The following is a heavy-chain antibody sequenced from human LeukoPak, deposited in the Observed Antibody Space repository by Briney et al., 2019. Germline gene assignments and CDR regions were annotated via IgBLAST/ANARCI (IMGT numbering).Heavy chain of an antibody. Sequence: PGASVTVSCKASGYNFITYAIHWVRQAPGQGLEWMGYINVGNGDTKYSQKFQGRVTFTRDTSASIAYMELSSLTSEGTAIYYCARKNYGDRHPYDYWGQGTLVTVSS. CDR2: INVGNGDT. J-gene: IGHJ4*02. CDR3: ARKNYGDRHPYDY. D-gene: IGHD2-21*02. CDR1: GYNFITYA. V-gene: IGHV1-3*01.